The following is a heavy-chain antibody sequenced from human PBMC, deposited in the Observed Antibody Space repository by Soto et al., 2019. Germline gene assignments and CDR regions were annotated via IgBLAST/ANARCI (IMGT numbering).Heavy chain of an antibody. J-gene: IGHJ6*02. CDR1: GYTFTSYG. D-gene: IGHD3-22*01. Sequence: ASVKVSCKASGYTFTSYGISWVRQAPGQGLEWMGLISAYNGNTNYAQKLQGRVTITTDTSASTAYMELSSLRSEDTAVYYCASVRVYYDSSGYYLTYYYYGMDVWGQGTTVTVSS. CDR2: ISAYNGNT. V-gene: IGHV1-18*01. CDR3: ASVRVYYDSSGYYLTYYYYGMDV.